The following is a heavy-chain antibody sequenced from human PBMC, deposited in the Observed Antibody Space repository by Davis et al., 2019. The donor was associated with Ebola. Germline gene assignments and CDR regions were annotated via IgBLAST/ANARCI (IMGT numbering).Heavy chain of an antibody. V-gene: IGHV4-34*01. CDR1: GGSFSGYY. CDR2: INHSGST. J-gene: IGHJ4*02. CDR3: ASWSVSAYY. Sequence: GSLRLSCAVYGGSFSGYYWSWIRQPPGKGLEWIGEINHSGSTNYNPSLKSRVTISVDTSKNQFSLKLSSVTAADTAVYYCASWSVSAYYWGQGTLVTVSS.